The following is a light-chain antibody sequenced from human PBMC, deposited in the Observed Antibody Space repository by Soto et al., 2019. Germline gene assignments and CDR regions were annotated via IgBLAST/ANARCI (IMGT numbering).Light chain of an antibody. CDR3: QQYYSTPLT. CDR1: QRCLYHSNNNNY. Sequence: DSVMIESVDTQPVSLGERATHTLMSSQRCLYHSNNNNYLAWYQQKPGQPPRLLIYWASTRESGVPDRFSGSGSGTDFTLTISSLQAEDVAVYYCQQYYSTPLTFGRGTKVDI. CDR2: WAS. J-gene: IGKJ4*01. V-gene: IGKV4-1*01.